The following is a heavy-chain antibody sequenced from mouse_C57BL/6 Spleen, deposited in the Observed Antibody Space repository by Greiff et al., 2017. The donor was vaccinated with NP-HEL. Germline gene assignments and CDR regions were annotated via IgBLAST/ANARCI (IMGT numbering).Heavy chain of an antibody. CDR1: GYTFTDYN. J-gene: IGHJ4*01. V-gene: IGHV1-18*01. CDR3: ARMGYYDAMDY. Sequence: EVQLQQSGPELVKPGASVKIPCKASGYTFTDYNMDWVKQSHGKSLEWIGDINPNNGGTNYNQKFKGKATLTVDKSSSTAYMELRSLTSEDTAVYYCARMGYYDAMDYWGQGTSVTVSS. D-gene: IGHD2-2*01. CDR2: INPNNGGT.